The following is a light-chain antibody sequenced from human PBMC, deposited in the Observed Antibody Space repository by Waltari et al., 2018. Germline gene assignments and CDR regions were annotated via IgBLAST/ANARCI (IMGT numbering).Light chain of an antibody. V-gene: IGKV1-33*01. CDR2: DAS. Sequence: DIQMTQSPSSLSASVGDRVTITCQASQDISNYLNWYQQKPGKARKLLIYDASNLETGVPSRFSGSGSGTDFTFTISSLQPEDIATYYCQQYDNLPTTFGPGTKVDIK. J-gene: IGKJ3*01. CDR3: QQYDNLPTT. CDR1: QDISNY.